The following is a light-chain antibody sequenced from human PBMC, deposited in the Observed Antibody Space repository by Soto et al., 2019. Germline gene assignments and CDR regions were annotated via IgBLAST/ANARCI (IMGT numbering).Light chain of an antibody. J-gene: IGLJ1*01. V-gene: IGLV2-11*01. CDR1: NSDVGRYNY. Sequence: QSALTQPASVSGSPGQSITISCTGTNSDVGRYNYVSWYQQHPGKAPKLIIYDVRKRPSGVPDRFSGSKSGNTASLTISGLQAEDEADYFCCSYAGSHTYVFGTGTKLTVL. CDR2: DVR. CDR3: CSYAGSHTYV.